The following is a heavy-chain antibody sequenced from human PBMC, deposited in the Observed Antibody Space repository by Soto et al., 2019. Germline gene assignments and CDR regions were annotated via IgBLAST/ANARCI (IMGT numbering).Heavy chain of an antibody. Sequence: VKVSCKASGGTFSSYAISWVRQAPGQGLEWMGGIIPIFGTANYAQKFQGRVTITADESTSTAYMELSSLRSEDTAVYYCASILYYGSGPYGMDVWGQGTTVTVSS. CDR1: GGTFSSYA. CDR3: ASILYYGSGPYGMDV. CDR2: IIPIFGTA. J-gene: IGHJ6*02. V-gene: IGHV1-69*13. D-gene: IGHD3-10*01.